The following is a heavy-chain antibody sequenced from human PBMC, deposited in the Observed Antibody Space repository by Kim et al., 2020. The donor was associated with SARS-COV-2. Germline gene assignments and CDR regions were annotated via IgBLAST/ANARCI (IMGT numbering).Heavy chain of an antibody. V-gene: IGHV3-15*01. CDR3: TTLLRYFDWLAVKYYYYGMDV. J-gene: IGHJ6*02. D-gene: IGHD3-9*01. Sequence: GGSLRLSCAASGFTFSNAWMSWVRQAPGKGLEWVGRIKSKTDGGTTDYAAPVKGRFTISRDDSKNTLYLQMNSLKTEDTAVYYCTTLLRYFDWLAVKYYYYGMDVWSQGTTVTVSS. CDR1: GFTFSNAW. CDR2: IKSKTDGGTT.